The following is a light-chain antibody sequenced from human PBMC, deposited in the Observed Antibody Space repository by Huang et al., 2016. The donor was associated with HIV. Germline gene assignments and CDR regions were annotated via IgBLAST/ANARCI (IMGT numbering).Light chain of an antibody. CDR3: QQYGSSPPYT. V-gene: IGKV3-20*01. Sequence: EIVLTQSPGTLSLSPGERATLSCRASQSVSSSYLAWYQQKPGQAPRLLIYGASSRATDIPARFSGSGSGTDFTLTIRRLEPEDFAVYYCQQYGSSPPYTFGQGTKLEIK. J-gene: IGKJ2*01. CDR2: GAS. CDR1: QSVSSSY.